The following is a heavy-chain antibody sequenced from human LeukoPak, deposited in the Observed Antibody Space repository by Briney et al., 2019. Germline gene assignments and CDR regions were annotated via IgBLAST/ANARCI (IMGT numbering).Heavy chain of an antibody. CDR1: GGSISSGGYY. CDR2: IYYSGST. CDR3: ARRRHNPTTYYYDSSGYEGIAFDI. Sequence: PSETLSLTCTVSGGSISSGGYYWSWIRQHPGKGLEWIGYIYYSGSTYYNPSLKSRVTISVDTSKNQFSLKLSSVTAADTAVYYCARRRHNPTTYYYDSSGYEGIAFDIWGQGTMVTVSS. J-gene: IGHJ3*02. D-gene: IGHD3-22*01. V-gene: IGHV4-31*03.